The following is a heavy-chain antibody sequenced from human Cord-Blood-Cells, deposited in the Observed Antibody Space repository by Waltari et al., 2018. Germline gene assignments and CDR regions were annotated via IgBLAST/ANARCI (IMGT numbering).Heavy chain of an antibody. CDR1: GYTFTSYG. CDR2: ISAYNRNT. Sequence: GASVKVSCKASGYTFTSYGISWVRQAPGQGLEWMGWISAYNRNTNYAQKLQGRVTMTTDTSTSTAYMELRSLRSDDTAVYYCPRDPSTVINDAVDIWGQGTMVTVSS. J-gene: IGHJ3*02. V-gene: IGHV1-18*01. D-gene: IGHD4-17*01. CDR3: PRDPSTVINDAVDI.